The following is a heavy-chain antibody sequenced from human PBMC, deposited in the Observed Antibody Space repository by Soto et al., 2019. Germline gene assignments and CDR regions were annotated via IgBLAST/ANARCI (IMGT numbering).Heavy chain of an antibody. J-gene: IGHJ5*02. CDR3: ARAQLAGNWFDP. Sequence: QVHLLQSGAEVKNPGASVKVSCKASGYTFSNHYMHWVRQAPGQGLEWMGVIDPSGGSTSYAQKFQGRVTMSRDTSTSTVYMELRSLRSEDTAVYYCARAQLAGNWFDPWGQGTLVTVSS. CDR1: GYTFSNHY. V-gene: IGHV1-46*01. D-gene: IGHD1-1*01. CDR2: IDPSGGST.